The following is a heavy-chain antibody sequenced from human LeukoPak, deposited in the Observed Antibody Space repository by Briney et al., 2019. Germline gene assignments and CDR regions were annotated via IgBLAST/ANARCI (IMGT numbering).Heavy chain of an antibody. V-gene: IGHV4-59*01. CDR1: GGSINSYY. CDR3: ARHGLTSFDF. D-gene: IGHD2-21*02. J-gene: IGHJ4*02. CDR2: VYYSGST. Sequence: PSETLSLTCTVSGGSINSYYWSWIRQPPGKGLEWIGYVYYSGSTNYNPSLKSRVTIPVDTSKNQFSLKLSSVTAADTAVYFCARHGLTSFDFWGQGTLVTVSS.